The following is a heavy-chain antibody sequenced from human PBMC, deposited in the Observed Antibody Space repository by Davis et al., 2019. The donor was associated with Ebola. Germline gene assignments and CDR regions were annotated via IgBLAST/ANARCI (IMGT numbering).Heavy chain of an antibody. D-gene: IGHD3-16*01. CDR1: GGSISSSRYY. CDR3: ARQLWAIPNWFDP. J-gene: IGHJ5*02. V-gene: IGHV4-39*01. Sequence: SETLSLTCTVSGGSISSSRYYWGWIRQPPGKGLEWIGSIYYSGSTYYNPSLKSRVTISVDTSKNQFSLKLSSVTAADTAVYYCARQLWAIPNWFDPWGQGTLVTVSS. CDR2: IYYSGST.